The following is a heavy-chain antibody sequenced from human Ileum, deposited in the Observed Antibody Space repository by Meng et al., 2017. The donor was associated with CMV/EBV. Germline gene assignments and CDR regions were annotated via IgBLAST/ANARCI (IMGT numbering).Heavy chain of an antibody. J-gene: IGHJ5*02. Sequence: QTLSLTCAISGDSVSSNSAAWNWIRQSPSRGLEWLGRTYYRSKWYNDYAVSVKSRITINPDTSKNQFSLQLNSVTPEDTAVYYCARVTAYNWNYVAWFDPWGQGTLVTVSS. CDR2: TYYRSKWYN. CDR3: ARVTAYNWNYVAWFDP. D-gene: IGHD1-7*01. V-gene: IGHV6-1*01. CDR1: GDSVSSNSAA.